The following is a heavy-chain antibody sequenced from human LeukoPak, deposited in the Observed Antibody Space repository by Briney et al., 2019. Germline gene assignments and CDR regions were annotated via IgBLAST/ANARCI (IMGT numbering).Heavy chain of an antibody. CDR2: IYPGDSDT. Sequence: KVSCKASGYTFTSYWIGWVRQMPGKGLEWMGIIYPGDSDTRYSPSFQGQVTISADKSISTAYLQWSSLKASDTAMYYCARLPITMVRGVLGLDYWGQGTLVTVSS. V-gene: IGHV5-51*01. CDR3: ARLPITMVRGVLGLDY. J-gene: IGHJ4*02. D-gene: IGHD3-10*01. CDR1: GYTFTSYW.